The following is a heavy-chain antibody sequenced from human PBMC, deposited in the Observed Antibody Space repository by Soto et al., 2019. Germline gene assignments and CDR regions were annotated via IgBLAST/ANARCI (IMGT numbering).Heavy chain of an antibody. V-gene: IGHV1-3*01. CDR1: GYTFTSYA. Sequence: QVQLVQSGAEVKKPGASVKVSCKASGYTFTSYAMHWVRQAPGQRLEWMGWINAGNGNTKYSQKFQGRVTITRDTSASTAYMELSSLRSEDTAVYSCARAPGRLSGIAAAGRINWYFDLWGRGTLVTVSS. J-gene: IGHJ2*01. CDR3: ARAPGRLSGIAAAGRINWYFDL. D-gene: IGHD6-13*01. CDR2: INAGNGNT.